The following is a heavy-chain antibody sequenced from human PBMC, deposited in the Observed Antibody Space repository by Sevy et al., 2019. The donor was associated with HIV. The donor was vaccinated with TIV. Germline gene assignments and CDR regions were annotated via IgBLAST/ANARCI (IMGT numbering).Heavy chain of an antibody. CDR2: ISYDGKNE. D-gene: IGHD6-13*01. V-gene: IGHV3-30*18. J-gene: IGHJ4*02. Sequence: GGSQRLSCAGSGFTFYNYGIHWVRQAPGKGLEWVTMISYDGKNENYADSVKGRFTISRDNSKNTVYLQMNSLRPDDTAIYYCAKDRSGNWSVDYWGQGTLVTVSS. CDR1: GFTFYNYG. CDR3: AKDRSGNWSVDY.